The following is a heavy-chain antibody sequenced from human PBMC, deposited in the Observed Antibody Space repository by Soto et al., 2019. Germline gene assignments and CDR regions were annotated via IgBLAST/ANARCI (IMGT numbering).Heavy chain of an antibody. V-gene: IGHV5-51*01. J-gene: IGHJ6*03. CDR1: GYSFTSYW. CDR3: ASTGADYDFWSGYWKTDYYYMDV. D-gene: IGHD3-3*01. Sequence: PGESLKISCKGSGYSFTSYWIGWVRQMPGKGLEWMGIIYPGDSDTRYSPSFQGQVTISADKSISTAYLQWSSLKASDTAMYYCASTGADYDFWSGYWKTDYYYMDVWGKGTTVTVS. CDR2: IYPGDSDT.